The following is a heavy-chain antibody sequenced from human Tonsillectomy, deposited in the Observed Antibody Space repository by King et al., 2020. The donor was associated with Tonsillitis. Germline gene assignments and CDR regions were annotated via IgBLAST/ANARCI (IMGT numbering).Heavy chain of an antibody. V-gene: IGHV3-74*01. J-gene: IGHJ4*02. CDR2: INSDGSST. CDR3: ARGTPGYAASWLY. CDR1: GFTFSSDW. Sequence: VQLVESGGGLVQPGGSLRLSCAASGFTFSSDWMHWVRQAPGMGLVWVSRINSDGSSTYYADSVKGRFTISRDNAKNTLYLQMNSLRAEDTAVYYCARGTPGYAASWLYWGQGTLVTVSS. D-gene: IGHD2-2*01.